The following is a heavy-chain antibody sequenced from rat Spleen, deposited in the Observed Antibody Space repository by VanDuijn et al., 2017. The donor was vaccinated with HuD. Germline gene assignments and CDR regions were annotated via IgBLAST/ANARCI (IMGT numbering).Heavy chain of an antibody. CDR1: GFIFRNFD. D-gene: IGHD4-3*01. CDR2: ISPSGGGT. J-gene: IGHJ3*01. CDR3: VRQDTSGYANWFTY. Sequence: EVQLVESDGGLVQPGRSLKLSCAASGFIFRNFDMAWVRQAPTEGLEWVASISPSGGGTYYRDSVRGRFTVSRDNEKGTLYLQMDSLRSEDTATYYCVRQDTSGYANWFTYWGQGTLVTVSS. V-gene: IGHV5S23*01.